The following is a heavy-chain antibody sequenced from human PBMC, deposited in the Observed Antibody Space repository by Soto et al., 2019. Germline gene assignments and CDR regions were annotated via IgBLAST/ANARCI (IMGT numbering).Heavy chain of an antibody. Sequence: GGSLRLSCAASGFTFSNAWMNWVRQAPGKGLEWVGRIKSKTDGGTTDYAAPVKGRFTISRDDSKNTLYLQMNSLKTEDTAVYYCTTTPGRYYDFWSGYQQEPQNYYYGMDVWGQGTTVTVSS. V-gene: IGHV3-15*07. J-gene: IGHJ6*02. D-gene: IGHD3-3*01. CDR1: GFTFSNAW. CDR2: IKSKTDGGTT. CDR3: TTTPGRYYDFWSGYQQEPQNYYYGMDV.